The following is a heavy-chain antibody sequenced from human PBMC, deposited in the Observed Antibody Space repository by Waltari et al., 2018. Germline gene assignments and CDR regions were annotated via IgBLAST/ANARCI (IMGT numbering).Heavy chain of an antibody. Sequence: QVQLVESGGGVVQPGGSLRLSCAASGFTFSSYGMHWVRQAPGKGLEWVAFIRYDGSNKYYADSVKGRFTISRDNSKNTLYLQMNSLRAEDTAVYYCAKRMATRAHSYFDYWGQGTLVTVSS. D-gene: IGHD5-12*01. V-gene: IGHV3-30*02. CDR2: IRYDGSNK. J-gene: IGHJ4*02. CDR1: GFTFSSYG. CDR3: AKRMATRAHSYFDY.